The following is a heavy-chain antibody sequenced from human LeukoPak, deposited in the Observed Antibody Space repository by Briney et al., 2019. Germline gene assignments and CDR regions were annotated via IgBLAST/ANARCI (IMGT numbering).Heavy chain of an antibody. D-gene: IGHD5-12*01. CDR2: IYSDGRS. CDR3: ARVRGYDPSAYFDY. Sequence: SETLSLTCIVSGESINRYYWSWIRRPAGKGLEWIGRIYSDGRSNYNPSLESRPTMSVDTSKNQFSLKLSSVTAADTAVYYCARVRGYDPSAYFDYWGQGTLVTVSS. V-gene: IGHV4-4*07. J-gene: IGHJ4*02. CDR1: GESINRYY.